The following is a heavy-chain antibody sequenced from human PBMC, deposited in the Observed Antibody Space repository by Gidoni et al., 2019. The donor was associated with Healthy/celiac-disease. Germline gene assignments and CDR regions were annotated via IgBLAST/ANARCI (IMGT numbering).Heavy chain of an antibody. CDR1: GFTFSNAR. J-gene: IGHJ4*02. CDR3: TTDHDCTNGVCSQRLDY. D-gene: IGHD2-8*01. V-gene: IGHV3-15*01. CDR2: IKSKTDGRTT. Sequence: EVQLVELGGGLVKPGGSLSLSCAASGFTFSNARMSWVRQAPGKGLEWIGRIKSKTDGRTTDYAAPVKGRFTISRDDSKNTLYLQMNSLKTEDTAVYYCTTDHDCTNGVCSQRLDYWGQGTLVTVSS.